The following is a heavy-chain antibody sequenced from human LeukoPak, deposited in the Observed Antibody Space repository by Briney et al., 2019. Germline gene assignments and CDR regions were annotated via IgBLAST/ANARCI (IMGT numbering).Heavy chain of an antibody. D-gene: IGHD4-17*01. CDR1: GFTFSSYV. V-gene: IGHV3-30*18. CDR3: AKLPTVTKNYFDY. Sequence: GESLIPSCSAPGFTFSSYVMHWVRQTPAKGLEWVAVISYDGSNKYYADSVKGRFTISRDNSKNTLYLQMNSLRAEDTAVYYCAKLPTVTKNYFDYWGQGTLVTVSS. CDR2: ISYDGSNK. J-gene: IGHJ4*02.